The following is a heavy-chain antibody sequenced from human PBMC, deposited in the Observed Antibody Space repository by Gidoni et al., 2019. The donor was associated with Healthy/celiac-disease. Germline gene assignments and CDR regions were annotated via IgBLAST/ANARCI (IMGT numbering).Heavy chain of an antibody. V-gene: IGHV3-15*04. Sequence: EVQLVESGGGLVKPGGSLRLSCAASGFTLSNAWMSWVRQAPGKGLEWVGRIESKTDGGTTDYAAPVKGRFTISRDDSKNTLYLQMNSLKTEDTAVYYCTSSYDSSGHDAFDIWGQGTMVTVSS. D-gene: IGHD3-22*01. CDR3: TSSYDSSGHDAFDI. J-gene: IGHJ3*02. CDR1: GFTLSNAW. CDR2: IESKTDGGTT.